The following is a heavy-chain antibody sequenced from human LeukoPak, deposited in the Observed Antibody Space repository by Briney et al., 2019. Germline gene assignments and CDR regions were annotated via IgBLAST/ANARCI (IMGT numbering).Heavy chain of an antibody. CDR1: GYTFTSYG. J-gene: IGHJ4*02. V-gene: IGHV1-18*01. Sequence: GASVKVSCKASGYTFTSYGISWVRQAPGQGLEWMGWISAYNSNTNYAQKLQGRVTMTTDASTSTAYMELRSLGSDDTAVYYCARETTVVTLSGLGYWGQGTLVTVSS. D-gene: IGHD4-23*01. CDR2: ISAYNSNT. CDR3: ARETTVVTLSGLGY.